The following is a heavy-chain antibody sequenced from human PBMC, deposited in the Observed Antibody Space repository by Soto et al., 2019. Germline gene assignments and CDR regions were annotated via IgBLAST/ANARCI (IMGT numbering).Heavy chain of an antibody. CDR2: ISAYNGNT. D-gene: IGHD3-10*01. CDR3: ARGDRDDRLWFGGDYYYYGLDV. CDR1: GYTFTSYG. Sequence: GASVKVSCKASGYTFTSYGISWVRQAPGQGLEWMGWISAYNGNTNYAQKLQGRVTMTTDTSTSTAYMELRSLRSDDTAVYYCARGDRDDRLWFGGDYYYYGLDVWGQGTTVTVSS. J-gene: IGHJ6*02. V-gene: IGHV1-18*01.